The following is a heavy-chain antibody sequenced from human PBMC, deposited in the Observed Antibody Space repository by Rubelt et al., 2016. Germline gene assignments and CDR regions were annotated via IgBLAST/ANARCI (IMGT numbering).Heavy chain of an antibody. V-gene: IGHV4-31*02. CDR3: ARVTVRGVIGL. J-gene: IGHJ4*02. CDR2: SGST. Sequence: SGSTYYNPSLKSRVTISVDTSKNQFSLKLSSVTAADTAVYYCARVTVRGVIGLWGQGTLVTVSS. D-gene: IGHD3-10*01.